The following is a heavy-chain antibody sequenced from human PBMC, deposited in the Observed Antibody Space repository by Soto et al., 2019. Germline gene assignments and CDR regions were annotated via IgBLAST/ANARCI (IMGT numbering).Heavy chain of an antibody. CDR2: ISVDGGDT. Sequence: GGYLRLSCAASGLTLIHDWMHWVLQVPGKGLLWVSRISVDGGDTTYADSVKGRFTISSDNAKNTLYLQMDTLRAEDTAFYYCARAPELRPIVYWGHGGLVTVXS. V-gene: IGHV3-74*01. CDR1: GLTLIHDW. D-gene: IGHD1-26*01. J-gene: IGHJ4*01. CDR3: ARAPELRPIVY.